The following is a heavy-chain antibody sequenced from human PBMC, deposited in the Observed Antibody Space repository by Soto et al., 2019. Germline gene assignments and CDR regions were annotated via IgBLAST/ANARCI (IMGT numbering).Heavy chain of an antibody. Sequence: PSETLSLTCTVSGGSISSYYWSWIRQPPGKGLEWIGYIYYSGSTNYNPSLKSRVTISVDTSKNQFSLKLSSVTAADTAVYYCARVSHLGMWAKLRDAFDIWGQGTMVTVSS. J-gene: IGHJ3*02. V-gene: IGHV4-59*01. CDR3: ARVSHLGMWAKLRDAFDI. CDR1: GGSISSYY. CDR2: IYYSGST. D-gene: IGHD1-26*01.